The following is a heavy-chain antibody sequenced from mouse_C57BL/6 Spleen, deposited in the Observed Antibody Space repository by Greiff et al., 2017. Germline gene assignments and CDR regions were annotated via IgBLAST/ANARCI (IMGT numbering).Heavy chain of an antibody. D-gene: IGHD2-4*01. J-gene: IGHJ3*01. CDR2: IDSSASYA. V-gene: IGHV1-69*01. CDR1: GYTFTRYW. CDR3: ARGIYYDYETWFAY. Sequence: QVQLQQPGAELVMPGASVKLSCKASGYTFTRYWMHWVQLRPVQGLEWIGEIDSSASYANYNQKFKGKSTSTVDKSSSTAYMQLSSLTSEDSAVYYCARGIYYDYETWFAYWGQGTLVTVSA.